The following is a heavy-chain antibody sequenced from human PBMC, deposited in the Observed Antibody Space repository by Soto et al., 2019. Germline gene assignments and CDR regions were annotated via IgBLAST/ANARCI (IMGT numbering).Heavy chain of an antibody. D-gene: IGHD6-13*01. Sequence: SETLSLTCTVSGASMNSYHWSWIRQPAGKGLEWIGHIHSSGSTNYNPSLKSRVTMSVDTSKNQFSLRLMSLTAADTAVYYCARDQGVAAAGINRFDPWGQGYLVTVSS. J-gene: IGHJ5*02. CDR1: GASMNSYH. CDR2: IHSSGST. CDR3: ARDQGVAAAGINRFDP. V-gene: IGHV4-4*07.